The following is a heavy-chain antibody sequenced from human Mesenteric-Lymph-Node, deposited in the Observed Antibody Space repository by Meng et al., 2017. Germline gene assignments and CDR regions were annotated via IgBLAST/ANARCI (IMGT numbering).Heavy chain of an antibody. V-gene: IGHV1-46*01. CDR3: ARRDCSSSSCYFAY. D-gene: IGHD2-2*01. CDR2: INPSGAGT. Sequence: ASVKVSCKASGYTFTSYAMNWVRQAPGQGLEWMGIINPSGAGTTYAQKFQGRVTMTGDTSTSTACMELSSLRSEDTAVYYCARRDCSSSSCYFAYWGQGILVTVSS. J-gene: IGHJ4*02. CDR1: GYTFTSYA.